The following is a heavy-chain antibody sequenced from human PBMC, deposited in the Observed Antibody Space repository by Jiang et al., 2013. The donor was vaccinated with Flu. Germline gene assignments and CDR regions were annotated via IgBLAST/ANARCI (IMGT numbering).Heavy chain of an antibody. V-gene: IGHV5-51*01. J-gene: IGHJ4*02. Sequence: GAEVKKPGESLKISCKGSGYIFTSYWTGWVRQMPGKGLEWMGIIYPGDYNTKYSPSFQGQVTISVDKSINTAYLQWSSLKASDTAMYYCARARNGDFYFDFCGQGTLVTVSS. CDR3: ARARNGDFYFDF. CDR1: GYIFTSYW. D-gene: IGHD4-17*01. CDR2: IYPGDYNT.